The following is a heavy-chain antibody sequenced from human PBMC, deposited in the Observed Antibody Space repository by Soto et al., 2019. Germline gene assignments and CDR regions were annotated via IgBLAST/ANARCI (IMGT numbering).Heavy chain of an antibody. CDR1: GGTFSDYA. D-gene: IGHD6-25*01. J-gene: IGHJ6*02. V-gene: IGHV1-69*12. Sequence: QVQLVQSGAEVKQPGSSVKVSCKASGGTFSDYAFSWVRQAPGQGLEWLGGIMPIFGASDYAQKFQGRVTIPAGESTTTAYLTMTSLISENTPVYYCASVFKDAAIGTYYYGIDVWGQGTTVTVSS. CDR3: ASVFKDAAIGTYYYGIDV. CDR2: IMPIFGAS.